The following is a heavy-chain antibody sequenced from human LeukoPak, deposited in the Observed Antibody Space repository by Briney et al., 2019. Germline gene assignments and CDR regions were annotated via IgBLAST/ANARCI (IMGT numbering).Heavy chain of an antibody. CDR2: IIPNFGTT. J-gene: IGHJ2*01. D-gene: IGHD5-18*01. V-gene: IGHV1-69*13. Sequence: SVTVSCTSAGCSFSNYGISWVRQAPGQGLEWVGGIIPNFGTTNYAQKYQGRVTITADESTTTTYMELSSLRSEDTAVYYCARERESDTAMSSGHFDLCGRGTLVTVSS. CDR1: GCSFSNYG. CDR3: ARERESDTAMSSGHFDL.